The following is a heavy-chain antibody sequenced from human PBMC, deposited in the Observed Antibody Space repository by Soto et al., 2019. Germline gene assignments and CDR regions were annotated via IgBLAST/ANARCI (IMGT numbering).Heavy chain of an antibody. CDR2: IYPGDSDT. CDR3: ARQTRDYYYGMDV. V-gene: IGHV5-51*01. J-gene: IGHJ6*02. CDR1: GYSFTSYW. Sequence: GESLKISCKGSGYSFTSYWIGWVRQMPGKGLEWMGIIYPGDSDTRYSPSFQGQVTISADKSISTAYLQWSSLKASDTAMYYCARQTRDYYYGMDVWGQGTTVTVSS.